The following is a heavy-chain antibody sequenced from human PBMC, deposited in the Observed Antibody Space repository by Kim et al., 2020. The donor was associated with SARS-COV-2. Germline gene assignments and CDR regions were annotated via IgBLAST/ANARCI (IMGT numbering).Heavy chain of an antibody. CDR3: TTAGDYYGSGSYLPSY. J-gene: IGHJ4*02. CDR2: IKSKTDGGTT. V-gene: IGHV3-15*01. Sequence: GGSLRLSCAASGFTFSNAWMSWVRQAPGKGLEWVGRIKSKTDGGTTDYAAPVKGRFTISRDDSKNTLYLQMNSLKTEDTAVYYCTTAGDYYGSGSYLPSYWGQGTLVTVSS. D-gene: IGHD3-10*01. CDR1: GFTFSNAW.